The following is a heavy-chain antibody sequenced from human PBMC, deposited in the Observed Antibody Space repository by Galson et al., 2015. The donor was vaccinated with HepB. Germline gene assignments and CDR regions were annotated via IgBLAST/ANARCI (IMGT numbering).Heavy chain of an antibody. D-gene: IGHD2-21*02. CDR3: ATTKFGSGAYCTFDI. V-gene: IGHV3-48*04. CDR1: DSTFSSYT. CDR2: ISTNGATI. Sequence: SLRLSCAASDSTFSSYTMNWVRQTPGKGLQWISYISTNGATIHYADSVKGRFTIARDNAKNTMWLQMNSLRAEDTAVYYCATTKFGSGAYCTFDIWGQGTLVTVSS. J-gene: IGHJ3*02.